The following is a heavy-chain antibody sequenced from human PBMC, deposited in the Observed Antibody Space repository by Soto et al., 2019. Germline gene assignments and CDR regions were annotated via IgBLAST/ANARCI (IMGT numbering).Heavy chain of an antibody. CDR3: AMLGGWSGGSSGMDV. J-gene: IGHJ6*02. D-gene: IGHD6-19*01. V-gene: IGHV3-72*01. CDR1: GLIFSDYH. Sequence: EVQLVESGGGLVQPGGSLRLSCAASGLIFSDYHMDWVRQAPGKGLEWVGRIRRKANRYTTEYAASVKGRFTISRDDSKNSLYLQMNSPKSEDTAVYYCAMLGGWSGGSSGMDVWGQGTTVTVSS. CDR2: IRRKANRYTT.